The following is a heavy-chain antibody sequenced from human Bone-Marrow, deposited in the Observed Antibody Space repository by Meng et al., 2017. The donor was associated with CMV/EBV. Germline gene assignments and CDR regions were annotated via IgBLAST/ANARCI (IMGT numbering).Heavy chain of an antibody. D-gene: IGHD3-9*01. CDR3: ARGSDVLRYFDWLLSPDYYYGMDV. Sequence: ASVKVSCKASGYTFTSYDINWVRQATGQGLEWMGWMNPNSGNTGYAQKFQGRVTMTRNTSISTAYMELSSLRSEDTAVYYCARGSDVLRYFDWLLSPDYYYGMDVWGQGNTVTFSS. J-gene: IGHJ6*02. CDR1: GYTFTSYD. CDR2: MNPNSGNT. V-gene: IGHV1-8*01.